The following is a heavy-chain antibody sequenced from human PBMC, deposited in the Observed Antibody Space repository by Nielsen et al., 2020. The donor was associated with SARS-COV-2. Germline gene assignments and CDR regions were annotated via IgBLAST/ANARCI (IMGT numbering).Heavy chain of an antibody. V-gene: IGHV3-30*03. CDR2: ISSDGSNE. J-gene: IGHJ5*02. CDR3: ARDIECSGGSCYSDLNWFDP. Sequence: GESLKISCEASGFTLRNYGMHWVRQAPGKGLEWVAFISSDGSNEYSPDYVKGRFTISRDNSKNMVKLQMNSLRAEDTAVYYCARDIECSGGSCYSDLNWFDPWGQGTLVTVSS. D-gene: IGHD2-15*01. CDR1: GFTLRNYG.